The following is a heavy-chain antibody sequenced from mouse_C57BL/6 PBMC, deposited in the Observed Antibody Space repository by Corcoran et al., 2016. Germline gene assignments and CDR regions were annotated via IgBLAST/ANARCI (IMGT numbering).Heavy chain of an antibody. CDR3: AKPVGGGPWFGF. CDR1: GYTFTTYG. J-gene: IGHJ3*01. CDR2: INTYSGVP. Sequence: QIQLVQSGPELKKPGETVKISCKASGYTFTTYGMSWVKQAPGKGLKWMGWINTYSGVPTYADDFKGRFAFSLETSASTAYLQINNLKNEDTATYFCAKPVGGGPWFGFRGQRTLVTGS. V-gene: IGHV9-3*01.